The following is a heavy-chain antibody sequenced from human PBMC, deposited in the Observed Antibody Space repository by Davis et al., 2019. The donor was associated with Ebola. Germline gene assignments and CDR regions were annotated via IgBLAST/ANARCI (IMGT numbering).Heavy chain of an antibody. D-gene: IGHD6-19*01. Sequence: GGSLRLSCAASGFTFSDYYMSWIRQAPGKGLEWVSYISSSGSTIYYADSVKGRFTISRDNAKNSLYLQMNSLRAENTALYYCAKDLSPGVAGPNYYYYGMDVWGQGTTVTVSS. CDR1: GFTFSDYY. V-gene: IGHV3-11*01. J-gene: IGHJ6*02. CDR3: AKDLSPGVAGPNYYYYGMDV. CDR2: ISSSGSTI.